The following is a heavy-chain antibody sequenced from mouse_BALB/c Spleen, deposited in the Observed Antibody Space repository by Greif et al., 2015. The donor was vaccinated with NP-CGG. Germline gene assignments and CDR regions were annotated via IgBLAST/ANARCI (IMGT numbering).Heavy chain of an antibody. CDR1: GFSLTSYG. CDR3: AKGGDGYAMDY. CDR2: IWGDGIT. Sequence: VQLQESGPGLVAPSQSLSITCTVSGFSLTSYGVSWVRQPPGKGLEWLGVIWGDGITNYHSALISRLSISKDNSKSXVSLKLNRLQTDDTATYYCAKGGDGYAMDYWGQGTSVTVSS. J-gene: IGHJ4*01. V-gene: IGHV2-3*01.